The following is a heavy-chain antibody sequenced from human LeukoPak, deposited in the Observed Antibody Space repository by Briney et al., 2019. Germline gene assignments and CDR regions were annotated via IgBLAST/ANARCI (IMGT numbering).Heavy chain of an antibody. D-gene: IGHD6-13*01. CDR1: GGSISSYY. J-gene: IGHJ3*02. CDR2: IYYSGST. Sequence: SETLSLTCTVSGGSISSYYWSWIRQPPGKGLEWIGYIYYSGSTNYNPSLKSRVTISVDTSKNQFSLKLSSVTAADTAVYYCARMPRPSSWYGVAAFDIWGQGTMVTVSS. V-gene: IGHV4-59*08. CDR3: ARMPRPSSWYGVAAFDI.